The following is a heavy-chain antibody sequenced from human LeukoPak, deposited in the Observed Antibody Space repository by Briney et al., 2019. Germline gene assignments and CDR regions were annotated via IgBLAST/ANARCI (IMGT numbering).Heavy chain of an antibody. D-gene: IGHD3-22*01. CDR2: IYSGGRT. CDR1: GFIVSSNY. J-gene: IGHJ4*02. Sequence: GGSLRLSCAVSGFIVSSNYMTWVRQAPGKGLEWVSVIYSGGRTYYADSVKGRFTTSRDNSKNTLYLQMNSLRAEDTAVYYCARVLNYYDSSGYYFSYWGQGTLVTVSS. V-gene: IGHV3-66*01. CDR3: ARVLNYYDSSGYYFSY.